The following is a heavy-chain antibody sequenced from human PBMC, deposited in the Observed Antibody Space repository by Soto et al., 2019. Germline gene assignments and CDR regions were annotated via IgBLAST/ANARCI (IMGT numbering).Heavy chain of an antibody. CDR3: ARDWAGRYYDSPGLLY. CDR2: IWYDGSNK. V-gene: IGHV3-33*01. CDR1: GFTFSSYG. Sequence: QVQLVESGGGVVQPGRSLRLSCAASGFTFSSYGMHWVRQAPGKGLEWVAVIWYDGSNKYYADSVKGRFTISRDNSKNTVYLQMNSLGAEDTAVYYCARDWAGRYYDSPGLLYWGQGTLVTVSS. D-gene: IGHD3-22*01. J-gene: IGHJ4*02.